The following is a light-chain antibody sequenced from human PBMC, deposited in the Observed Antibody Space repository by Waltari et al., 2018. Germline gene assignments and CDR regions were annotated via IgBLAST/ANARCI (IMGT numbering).Light chain of an antibody. Sequence: SYVLTQPPSVSVAPGGTATITCGGNNIGRKSVHWHQQKPGQAPVLVIYYDTDRPSGIPERFSGSNSGNTATLTISRVEVGDEADFFCQVWDSGSDHKVFGGGTKLTVL. CDR1: NIGRKS. CDR2: YDT. CDR3: QVWDSGSDHKV. J-gene: IGLJ3*02. V-gene: IGLV3-21*01.